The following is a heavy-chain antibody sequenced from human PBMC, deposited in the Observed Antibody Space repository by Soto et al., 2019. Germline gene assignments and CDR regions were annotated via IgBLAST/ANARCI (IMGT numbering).Heavy chain of an antibody. CDR2: IYTSGST. V-gene: IGHV4-4*07. Sequence: SETLSLTCTVSGGSISSYYWSWIRQPAGKGLEWIGRIYTSGSTNYNPSLKSRVTMSVDTSKNQFSLKLSSVTAADTAVYYCAREHSSSWEGTHWFFPCGQGTLVTVSS. J-gene: IGHJ5*02. D-gene: IGHD6-13*01. CDR3: AREHSSSWEGTHWFFP. CDR1: GGSISSYY.